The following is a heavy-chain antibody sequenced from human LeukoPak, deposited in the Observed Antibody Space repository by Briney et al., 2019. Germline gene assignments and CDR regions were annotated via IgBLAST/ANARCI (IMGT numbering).Heavy chain of an antibody. Sequence: GGSLRLSCAASGFTVSSNYMSWVRQAPGKGLEWVSVIHSGGSTYYADSVKGRFTISRDNAKNSLYLQMNSLRAEDTAVYYCARMGGLLFGSHNDYWGQGTLVTVSS. CDR2: IHSGGST. J-gene: IGHJ4*02. D-gene: IGHD2-21*02. CDR3: ARMGGLLFGSHNDY. V-gene: IGHV3-53*01. CDR1: GFTVSSNY.